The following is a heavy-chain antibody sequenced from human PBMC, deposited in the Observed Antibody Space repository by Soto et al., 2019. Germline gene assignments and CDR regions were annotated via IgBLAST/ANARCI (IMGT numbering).Heavy chain of an antibody. CDR3: AVLLRYFDWPQSYYYYGMDV. CDR2: IYYSGST. D-gene: IGHD3-9*01. V-gene: IGHV4-39*01. Sequence: SETLSLTCTVSGGSISSSSYYWGWIRQPPGKGLEWIGSIYYSGSTYYNPSLKSRVTISVDTSKNQFSLKLSSVTAADTAVYYCAVLLRYFDWPQSYYYYGMDVWGQGTTVTVSS. CDR1: GGSISSSSYY. J-gene: IGHJ6*02.